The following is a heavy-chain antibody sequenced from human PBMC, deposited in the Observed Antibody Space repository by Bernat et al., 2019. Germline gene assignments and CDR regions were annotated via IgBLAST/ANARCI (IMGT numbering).Heavy chain of an antibody. D-gene: IGHD1-26*01. V-gene: IGHV3-23*01. CDR2: ISGSGDST. CDR3: AKDRELVDH. J-gene: IGHJ4*02. CDR1: GFTFTSYA. Sequence: EVQLLESGGGLVRPGGSLRLSCAASGFTFTSYAMSWVRQAPGKGLAWVSAISGSGDSTYYAHSVKGRFTISRDNSKSTLYLQMNSLRAEDTAVYFCAKDRELVDHWGQGTLVTVSS.